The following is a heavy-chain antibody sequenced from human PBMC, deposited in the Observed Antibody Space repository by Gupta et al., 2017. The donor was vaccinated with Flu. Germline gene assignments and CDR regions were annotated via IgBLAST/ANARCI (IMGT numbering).Heavy chain of an antibody. CDR2: ISGSGGNT. J-gene: IGHJ6*03. V-gene: IGHV3-23*01. Sequence: EVQLLESGGGLVQPGGSLRLSCAASGFTFSSYAMSWVRQAPGKGLEWVSAISGSGGNTFYADAGKGRFTTSRDNSKNTLYLQINRMRAEETAVYYCAKDGAENYYYYMDVWGKGTTVTVSS. D-gene: IGHD1-26*01. CDR3: AKDGAENYYYYMDV. CDR1: GFTFSSYA.